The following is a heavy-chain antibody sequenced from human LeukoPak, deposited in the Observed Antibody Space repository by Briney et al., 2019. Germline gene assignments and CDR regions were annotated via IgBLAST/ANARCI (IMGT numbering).Heavy chain of an antibody. CDR2: INHSGST. D-gene: IGHD6-19*01. V-gene: IGHV4-34*01. Sequence: PSETLSLTCAVYGGSFSGYYWSWIRQPPGKGLEWIGEINHSGSTNYNPSLKSRVTISVDTSKNQFSLKLSSVTAADTAVYYCARGSRIAVRLDYWGQGTLVTVSP. CDR1: GGSFSGYY. CDR3: ARGSRIAVRLDY. J-gene: IGHJ4*02.